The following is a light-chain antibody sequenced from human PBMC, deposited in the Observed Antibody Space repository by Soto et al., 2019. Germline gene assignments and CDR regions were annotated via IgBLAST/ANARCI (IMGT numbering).Light chain of an antibody. CDR3: SSYTSTNTSVV. V-gene: IGLV2-14*01. Sequence: QSALTQPASVSGSPGQSITISCTGTSSDIGGYNYVSWYQQHPGKAPKLIIYEVSDRPSGVSNRFSACKSGNTASLTISGLQAEDEADYYCSSYTSTNTSVVFGGGTKLTVL. CDR2: EVS. J-gene: IGLJ2*01. CDR1: SSDIGGYNY.